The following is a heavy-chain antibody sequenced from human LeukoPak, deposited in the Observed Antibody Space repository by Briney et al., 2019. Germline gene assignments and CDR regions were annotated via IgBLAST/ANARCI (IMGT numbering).Heavy chain of an antibody. V-gene: IGHV3-30-3*01. J-gene: IGHJ4*02. CDR3: ARECYGRNYFDS. Sequence: PGGSLRLSCAASGFSFSSHAMHWVRQAPGKGLEWVAVISYDGSRIYYPDSVKGRFTISRDNSKNTLYLQMNSLRVEDTAVYYCARECYGRNYFDSWGQGTLVTVSS. D-gene: IGHD3-16*01. CDR2: ISYDGSRI. CDR1: GFSFSSHA.